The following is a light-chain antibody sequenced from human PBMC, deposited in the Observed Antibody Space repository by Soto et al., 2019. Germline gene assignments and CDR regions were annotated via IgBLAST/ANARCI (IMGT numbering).Light chain of an antibody. V-gene: IGKV3-15*01. CDR2: GAS. CDR3: QQYNNWPRT. CDR1: QSVSSN. J-gene: IGKJ1*01. Sequence: EIVMTQSAATLSVSPGERATPSWGASQSVSSNLAWYQQKPGQAPRLLTYGASTRATGIPARFSGSGPGTEFTLTISSLQSEDFAVYYCQQYNNWPRTFGQGTKV.